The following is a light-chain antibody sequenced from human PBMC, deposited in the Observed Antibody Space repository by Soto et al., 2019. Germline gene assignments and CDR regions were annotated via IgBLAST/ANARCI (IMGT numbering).Light chain of an antibody. CDR1: QSVSSN. CDR3: QQRGNWPLT. Sequence: EIVMTQSPATLSVSPGERATLSCRASQSVSSNLAWYQQKPGQAPRLLIHGASSRATGIPVRFSGSGSGTEFTLTISSLQSEDFAVYYCQQRGNWPLTFGGGTKVDI. CDR2: GAS. V-gene: IGKV3-15*01. J-gene: IGKJ4*01.